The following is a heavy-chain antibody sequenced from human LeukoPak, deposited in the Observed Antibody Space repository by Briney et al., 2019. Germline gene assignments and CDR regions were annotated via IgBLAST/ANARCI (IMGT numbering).Heavy chain of an antibody. J-gene: IGHJ4*02. CDR3: ARVVYGSGTHFDF. D-gene: IGHD3-10*01. CDR1: GFTFRSYS. Sequence: GGSLRLSCVTSGFTFRSYSMNWVRQAPGKGLEWISYITASSDIIHYGESVKGRVTISRDNAKNSVYLQMNSLRAEDTALYYCARVVYGSGTHFDFWGQGTPVTVSS. CDR2: ITASSDII. V-gene: IGHV3-48*01.